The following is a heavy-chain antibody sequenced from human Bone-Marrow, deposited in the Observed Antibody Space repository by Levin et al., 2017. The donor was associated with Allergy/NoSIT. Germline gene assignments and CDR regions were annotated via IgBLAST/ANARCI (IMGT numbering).Heavy chain of an antibody. CDR1: GFSFNTYA. J-gene: IGHJ3*02. CDR3: ARATQQFRAHHDAFDI. Sequence: GESLKISCAASGFSFNTYAMHWVRQAPGQGPEWVALISSDGRTAYYSGSVKGRFTISRDDPKNTLFLQMNSLIPEDMATYYCARATQQFRAHHDAFDIWGQGTVVTVSS. CDR2: ISSDGRTA. D-gene: IGHD5-24*01. V-gene: IGHV3-30*04.